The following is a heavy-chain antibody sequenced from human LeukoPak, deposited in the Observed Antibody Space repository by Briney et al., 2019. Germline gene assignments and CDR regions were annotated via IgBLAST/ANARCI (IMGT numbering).Heavy chain of an antibody. CDR1: GFTFSSYG. CDR2: ISYDGSNK. D-gene: IGHD5-18*01. V-gene: IGHV3-30*18. CDR3: AKKGYTAISPY. J-gene: IGHJ4*02. Sequence: GGSLRLSCAASGFTFSSYGMHWVRQAPGKGLEWVAVISYDGSNKYYADSVKGRFTISRDNSKNTLYLQMNSLRAEDTAVYYCAKKGYTAISPYWGQGTLVTVSS.